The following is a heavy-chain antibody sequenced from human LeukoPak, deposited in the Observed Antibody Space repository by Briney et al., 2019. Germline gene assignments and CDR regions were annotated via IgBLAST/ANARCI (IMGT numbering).Heavy chain of an antibody. V-gene: IGHV3-21*01. D-gene: IGHD6-13*01. J-gene: IGHJ3*02. CDR2: ISGSSSYI. CDR1: GFTFSNYA. CDR3: ARPDEQQLVRDAFDI. Sequence: PGGSLRLSCAASGFTFSNYAMNWVRQAPGKGLEWVSSISGSSSYIYYADSVKGRFTISRDNAKNSLYLQMNSLRAEDTAVYYCARPDEQQLVRDAFDIWGQGTMVTVSS.